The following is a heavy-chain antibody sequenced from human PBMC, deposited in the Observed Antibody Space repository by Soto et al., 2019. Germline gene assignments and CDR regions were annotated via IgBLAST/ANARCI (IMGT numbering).Heavy chain of an antibody. Sequence: ASVKVSCKASGYTFTGYYMHWVRQAPGQGLEWKGWINPNSGGTNYAQKFQGWVTMTRDTSISTAYMELSRLRSDDTAVYYCARGTQYSSGWFYYFDYWGQGTLVTVSS. CDR2: INPNSGGT. CDR3: ARGTQYSSGWFYYFDY. J-gene: IGHJ4*02. V-gene: IGHV1-2*04. CDR1: GYTFTGYY. D-gene: IGHD6-19*01.